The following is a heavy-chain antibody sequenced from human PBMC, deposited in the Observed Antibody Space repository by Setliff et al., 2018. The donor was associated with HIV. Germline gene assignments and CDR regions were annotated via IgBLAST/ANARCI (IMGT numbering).Heavy chain of an antibody. CDR3: ARGAWYTSGWYSSRYMDV. CDR1: GYTFTSYD. D-gene: IGHD6-19*01. Sequence: ASVKVSCKASGYTFTSYDINWVRQATGQGLEWMGWMNPNSGNTGYAQKFQGRVTMTRNTSISTAYMELSSLGSEDTAVYYCARGAWYTSGWYSSRYMDVWGKGTKVTVSS. CDR2: MNPNSGNT. J-gene: IGHJ6*03. V-gene: IGHV1-8*02.